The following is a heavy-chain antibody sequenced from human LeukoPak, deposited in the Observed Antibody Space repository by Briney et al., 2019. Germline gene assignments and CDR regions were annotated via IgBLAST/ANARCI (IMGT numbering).Heavy chain of an antibody. CDR3: ARVVGLTGYSSSWYSGYYYYMDV. CDR1: GGTFSSYA. D-gene: IGHD6-13*01. V-gene: IGHV1-69*06. CDR2: IIPIFGTT. J-gene: IGHJ6*03. Sequence: GASVKVSCKASGGTFSSYAISWLRQAPGQGLEWMGGIIPIFGTTNYAQKFQDRVTITADKSTSTAYMELSSLRSEDTAVYYCARVVGLTGYSSSWYSGYYYYMDVWGKGTTVTVSS.